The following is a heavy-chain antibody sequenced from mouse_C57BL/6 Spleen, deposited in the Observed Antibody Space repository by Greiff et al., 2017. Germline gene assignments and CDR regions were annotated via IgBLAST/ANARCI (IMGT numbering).Heavy chain of an antibody. J-gene: IGHJ3*01. Sequence: EVNVVESGGGLVKPGGSLKLSCAASGFTFSSYTMSWVRQTPEKRLEWVATISSGGGNTYYPDSVKGRFTISRDNAKNTLYLQMSSLRSEDTALYYCARLGDGYPDWFAYWGQGTLVTVSA. CDR1: GFTFSSYT. CDR2: ISSGGGNT. D-gene: IGHD2-3*01. V-gene: IGHV5-9*01. CDR3: ARLGDGYPDWFAY.